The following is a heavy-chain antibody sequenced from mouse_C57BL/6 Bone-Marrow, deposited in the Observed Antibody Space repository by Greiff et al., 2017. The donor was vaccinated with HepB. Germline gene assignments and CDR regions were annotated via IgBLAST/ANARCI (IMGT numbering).Heavy chain of an antibody. D-gene: IGHD2-2*01. Sequence: EVQLQQSGPVLVKPGASVKMSCKASGYTFTDYYMNWVKQSHGKSLEWIGVINPYNGGTSYNQKFKGKATLTVDKSSSTAYMELNSLTSEDSAVYYCARYLLWLRRTSWFAYWGQGTLVTVSA. CDR2: INPYNGGT. J-gene: IGHJ3*01. CDR3: ARYLLWLRRTSWFAY. V-gene: IGHV1-19*01. CDR1: GYTFTDYY.